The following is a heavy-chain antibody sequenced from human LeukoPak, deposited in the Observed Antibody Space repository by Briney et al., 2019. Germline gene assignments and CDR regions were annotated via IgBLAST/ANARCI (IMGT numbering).Heavy chain of an antibody. CDR1: GYTFTSYD. J-gene: IGHJ4*02. V-gene: IGHV1-8*01. D-gene: IGHD4-11*01. CDR2: MNPNSGNT. CDR3: ARGGSNYGHFDY. Sequence: ASVKVSCKASGYTFTSYDINWVRQATGQGLEWMGWMNPNSGNTGYAQKFQGRVTMTRNTSISTAYMELSSLRSEDTAVYYCARGGSNYGHFDYWGQGTLVTVSS.